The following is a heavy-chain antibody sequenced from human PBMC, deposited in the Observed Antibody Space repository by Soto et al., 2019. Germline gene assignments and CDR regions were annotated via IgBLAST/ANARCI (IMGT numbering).Heavy chain of an antibody. V-gene: IGHV1-46*03. CDR2: INPSGGYT. CDR3: ARGGGMVVVTVPYDH. J-gene: IGHJ4*02. D-gene: IGHD2-21*02. Sequence: QVQLVQSGAEVKKPGASVKVSCKASGYTFTSYYMNWVRQAPGQGLEWLGIINPSGGYTTYAQRFLGAVRMTSDTSTSTSNVELVRLTSEDTAVYYCARGGGMVVVTVPYDHWGPGPLVTVSS. CDR1: GYTFTSYY.